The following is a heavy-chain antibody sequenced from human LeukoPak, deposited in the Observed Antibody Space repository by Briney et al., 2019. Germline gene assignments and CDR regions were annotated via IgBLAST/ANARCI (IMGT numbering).Heavy chain of an antibody. CDR2: ISYDGSNK. J-gene: IGHJ4*02. CDR3: ARVGGTVTRDFDY. V-gene: IGHV3-30-3*01. Sequence: GSLRLSCAASGFTFSSYAMHWVRQAPGKGLEWVAVISYDGSNKYYADSVKGRFTISRDNSKNTLYLQMNSLRAEDTAVYYCARVGGTVTRDFDYWGQGTLVTVSS. D-gene: IGHD4-17*01. CDR1: GFTFSSYA.